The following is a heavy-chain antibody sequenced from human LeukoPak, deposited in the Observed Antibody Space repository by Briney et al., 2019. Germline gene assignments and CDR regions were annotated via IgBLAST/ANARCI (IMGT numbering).Heavy chain of an antibody. D-gene: IGHD6-19*01. CDR2: ISYDGSNI. J-gene: IGHJ4*02. Sequence: VGSLRLSCAASGFTFSSYGMHWVRQAPGKGLEWVAVISYDGSNIYYAVSVKGRFTISRDNSKNTLYLQMNSLRAEDTAVYYCAKLSGRAVPGTLGYWGQGTLVTVSS. V-gene: IGHV3-30*18. CDR1: GFTFSSYG. CDR3: AKLSGRAVPGTLGY.